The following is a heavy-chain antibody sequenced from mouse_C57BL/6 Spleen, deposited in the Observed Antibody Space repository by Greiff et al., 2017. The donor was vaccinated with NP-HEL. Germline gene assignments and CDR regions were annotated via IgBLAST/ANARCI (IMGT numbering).Heavy chain of an antibody. CDR2: IYPRSGNT. Sequence: QVQLKQSGAELARPGASVKLSCKASGYTFTSYGISWVKQRTGQGLEWIGEIYPRSGNTYYNEKFKGKATLTADKSSSTAYMELRSLTSEDSAVYFCARSAYGSSYVGYFDVWGTGTTVTVSS. V-gene: IGHV1-81*01. CDR3: ARSAYGSSYVGYFDV. J-gene: IGHJ1*03. CDR1: GYTFTSYG. D-gene: IGHD1-1*01.